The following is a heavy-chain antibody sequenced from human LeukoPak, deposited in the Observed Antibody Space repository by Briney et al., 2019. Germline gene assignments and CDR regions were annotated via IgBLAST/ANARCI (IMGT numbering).Heavy chain of an antibody. J-gene: IGHJ6*02. CDR1: GFTFSSYG. V-gene: IGHV3-30*18. D-gene: IGHD2-2*01. Sequence: GGSLRLSCAASGFTFSSYGMHWVRQAPGKGLEWLAVISYDGSNKYYADSAKGRFTIFRDNSKNTLYLQMNSLRAEDTAMYYCAKDLSAARQFHYYYGLDVWGQGTTVTVSS. CDR2: ISYDGSNK. CDR3: AKDLSAARQFHYYYGLDV.